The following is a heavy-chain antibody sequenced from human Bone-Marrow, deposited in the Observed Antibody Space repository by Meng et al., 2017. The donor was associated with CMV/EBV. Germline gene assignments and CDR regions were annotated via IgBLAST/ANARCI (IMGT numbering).Heavy chain of an antibody. CDR1: GYSITGPYY. D-gene: IGHD2-15*01. Sequence: SETLSLTCTVSGYSITGPYYWGWIRQPPGKGLEWIGTIYHRGTTYYNPSLKSRATISVDTSKNQFSLKLSSVTAADTAVYYCAGDGYDTLDYWGQGTLVNVSS. CDR2: IYHRGTT. CDR3: AGDGYDTLDY. J-gene: IGHJ4*02. V-gene: IGHV4-38-2*02.